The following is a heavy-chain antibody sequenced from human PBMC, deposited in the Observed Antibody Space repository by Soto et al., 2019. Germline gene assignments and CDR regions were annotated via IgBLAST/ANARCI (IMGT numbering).Heavy chain of an antibody. D-gene: IGHD1-26*01. V-gene: IGHV3-23*01. CDR1: GFTFSSYA. CDR3: ARRGSGSYYDH. Sequence: EVQLLESGGGLVQPGGSLRLSCAASGFTFSSYAMRWVRQAPVKGLEWVSAIRGSGGSTYYADSVKGRFTRSSDNSKNTLYRQMNSLRAEDTAAYYCARRGSGSYYDHWGQRTLVTVSS. J-gene: IGHJ4*02. CDR2: IRGSGGST.